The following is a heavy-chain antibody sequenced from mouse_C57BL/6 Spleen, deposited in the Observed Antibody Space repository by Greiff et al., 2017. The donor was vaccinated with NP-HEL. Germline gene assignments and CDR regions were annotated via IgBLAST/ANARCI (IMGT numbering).Heavy chain of an antibody. Sequence: EVMLVESEGGLVQPGSSMKLSCTASGFTFSDYYMAWVRQVPEKGLEWVANINYDGSSTYYLDSLKSRFIISRDNAKNILYLQMSSLKSEDTATYYCEREEDEDYFDYWGQGTTLTVSS. CDR3: EREEDEDYFDY. V-gene: IGHV5-16*01. CDR1: GFTFSDYY. CDR2: INYDGSST. J-gene: IGHJ2*01.